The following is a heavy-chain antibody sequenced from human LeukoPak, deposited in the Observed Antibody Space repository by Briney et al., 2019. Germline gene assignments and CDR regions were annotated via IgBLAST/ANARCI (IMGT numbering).Heavy chain of an antibody. CDR2: IYTSGST. Sequence: SETLSLTCAVYGGSFSGYYWSWIRQPAGKGLEWIGRIYTSGSTNYNPSLKSRVTISVDTSKNQFSLKLSSVTAADTAVYYCARGGSIVVVTGGGTFDIWGQGTMVTVSS. CDR3: ARGGSIVVVTGGGTFDI. J-gene: IGHJ3*02. V-gene: IGHV4-59*10. CDR1: GGSFSGYY. D-gene: IGHD2-21*02.